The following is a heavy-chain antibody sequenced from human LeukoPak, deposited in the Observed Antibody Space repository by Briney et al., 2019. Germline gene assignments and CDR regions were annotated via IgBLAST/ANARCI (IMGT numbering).Heavy chain of an antibody. CDR3: ARAGYSSGWYILSSGDY. D-gene: IGHD6-19*01. J-gene: IGHJ4*02. Sequence: SETLSLTCAVYGGSFSGYYWSWIRQPPGKGLEWIGEINHSGSTNYNPSLKSRVTISVDTSKNQFSLKLSSVTAADTAVYYCARAGYSSGWYILSSGDYWGQGTLVTVSS. V-gene: IGHV4-34*01. CDR2: INHSGST. CDR1: GGSFSGYY.